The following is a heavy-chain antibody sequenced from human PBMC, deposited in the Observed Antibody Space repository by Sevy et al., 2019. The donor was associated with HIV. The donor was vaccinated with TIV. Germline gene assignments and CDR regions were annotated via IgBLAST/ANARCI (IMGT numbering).Heavy chain of an antibody. Sequence: GGSLRLSCAASGFTFSSYAVSWVRQAPGKGLEWVSAISGSGGSTYYADSVKGRFTISRDNSKNTLYLQMNSLRAEDTAVYYCAKDDDMGDDYKGYWGQGTLVTVSS. D-gene: IGHD4-4*01. CDR3: AKDDDMGDDYKGY. V-gene: IGHV3-23*01. CDR2: ISGSGGST. J-gene: IGHJ4*02. CDR1: GFTFSSYA.